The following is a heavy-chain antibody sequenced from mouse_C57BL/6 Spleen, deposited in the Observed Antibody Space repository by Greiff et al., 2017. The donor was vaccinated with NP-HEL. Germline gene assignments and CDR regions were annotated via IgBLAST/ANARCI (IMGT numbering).Heavy chain of an antibody. V-gene: IGHV3-6*01. Sequence: EVQLQQSGPGLVKPSQSLSLTCSITGYSITSGYYWNWIRQFPGNKLEWMGYISYDGSNNYNPSLKNRISITRDTSKNQFFLKLNSVTTEDTATYYCARDGYSLFDYWGRGTTLTVSS. D-gene: IGHD2-3*01. CDR3: ARDGYSLFDY. CDR2: ISYDGSN. CDR1: GYSITSGYY. J-gene: IGHJ2*01.